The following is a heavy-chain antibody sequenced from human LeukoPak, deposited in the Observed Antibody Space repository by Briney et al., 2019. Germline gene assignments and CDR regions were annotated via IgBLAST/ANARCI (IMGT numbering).Heavy chain of an antibody. V-gene: IGHV4-39*01. Sequence: PSETLSLTCTVSGGSISRSTYYWGWIRQPPGKGLEWIGGIYYSGSTYYNPSLKSRVTISVDTSKNQFSLKLSSVTAADTAVYYCARPLRWLHSLDYWGQGTLVTVSS. D-gene: IGHD5-24*01. CDR2: IYYSGST. J-gene: IGHJ4*02. CDR1: GGSISRSTYY. CDR3: ARPLRWLHSLDY.